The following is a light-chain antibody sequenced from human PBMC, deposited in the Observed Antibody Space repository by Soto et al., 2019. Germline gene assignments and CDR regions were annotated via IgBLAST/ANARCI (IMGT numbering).Light chain of an antibody. CDR1: QSISSC. Sequence: DIQMTQSPSTLSASVGDRVTITCRASQSISSCLAWYQHQPGKAPKLLIYKASSLETGVPSRFSGSGSGTEFSLTISSRQPDDFATYYCQQYNSYSWTFGQGTKVEIK. CDR3: QQYNSYSWT. V-gene: IGKV1-5*03. J-gene: IGKJ1*01. CDR2: KAS.